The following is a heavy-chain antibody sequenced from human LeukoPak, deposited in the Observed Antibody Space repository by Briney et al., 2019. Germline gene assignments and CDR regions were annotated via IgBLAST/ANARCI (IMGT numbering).Heavy chain of an antibody. CDR3: AKTLFDCSGGSCYXAYFDD. V-gene: IGHV3-23*01. CDR1: GFTFSGYA. CDR2: ISGSGDYT. J-gene: IGHJ4*02. D-gene: IGHD2-15*01. Sequence: GGSLRLSCAVSGFTFSGYAMSWVRQAPGKGLEWVSTISGSGDYTYYADSVKGRFSISRDNSKNTLHLQMNSLRAEDTAVYYCAKTLFDCSGGSCYXAYFDDWGQGTLVTVSS.